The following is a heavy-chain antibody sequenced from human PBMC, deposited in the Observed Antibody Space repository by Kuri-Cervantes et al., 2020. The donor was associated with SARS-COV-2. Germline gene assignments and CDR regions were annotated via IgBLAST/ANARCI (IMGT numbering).Heavy chain of an antibody. D-gene: IGHD2-21*01. J-gene: IGHJ4*02. CDR2: IDQDGSEQ. CDR3: ARVKSVVIATFDY. Sequence: GESLKISCAASGFTFSDYNINWVRQAPGKGLEWVANIDQDGSEQYYVDSVKGRFSISRDNAKNSLYLQMNSLRAEDTAVYYCARVKSVVIATFDYWGQGTLVTVSS. CDR1: GFTFSDYN. V-gene: IGHV3-7*01.